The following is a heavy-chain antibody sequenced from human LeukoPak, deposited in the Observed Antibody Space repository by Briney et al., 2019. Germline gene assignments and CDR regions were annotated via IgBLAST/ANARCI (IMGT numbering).Heavy chain of an antibody. Sequence: PGRSLRLSCAASGFSFNTYNMNCVRQAPGKGLEWVAVVWYDGSSKYYADSVKGRFTVSRDNSKNKVYLQMNGPRAEDAAVYYCARDSVRRGSSFRPYSYYGMDVWGQGTTVTVSS. CDR1: GFSFNTYN. CDR2: VWYDGSSK. D-gene: IGHD6-6*01. J-gene: IGHJ6*02. CDR3: ARDSVRRGSSFRPYSYYGMDV. V-gene: IGHV3-33*01.